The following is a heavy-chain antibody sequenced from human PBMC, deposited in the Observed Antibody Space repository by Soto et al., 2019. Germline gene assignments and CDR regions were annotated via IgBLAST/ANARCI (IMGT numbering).Heavy chain of an antibody. CDR1: GYTVTSYG. CDR2: ISAYNGNT. D-gene: IGHD4-17*01. V-gene: IGHV1-18*01. Sequence: GASVKVACKASGYTVTSYGISWVRQAPGQGLEWMGWISAYNGNTNYTQKLQGRVTMTTDTSTSTAYMELRSLRSDDTAVYYCARDPAVTTGLDYWGQGTLVTVSS. CDR3: ARDPAVTTGLDY. J-gene: IGHJ4*02.